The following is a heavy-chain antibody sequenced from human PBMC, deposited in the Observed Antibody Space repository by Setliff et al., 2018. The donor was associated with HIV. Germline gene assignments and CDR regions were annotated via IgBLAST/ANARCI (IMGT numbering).Heavy chain of an antibody. CDR1: GGSISSGPYD. J-gene: IGHJ4*02. CDR3: ARDPPGDDTDFDV. V-gene: IGHV4-61*09. D-gene: IGHD3-22*01. Sequence: SETLSLTCSVSGGSISSGPYDWTWIRQPAGKGLEWIGHIYSRGTTKYNPSLESRITISQDTSKNQFSLKINSVTAADTAVYYCARDPPGDDTDFDVWGQGTLVTVSS. CDR2: IYSRGTT.